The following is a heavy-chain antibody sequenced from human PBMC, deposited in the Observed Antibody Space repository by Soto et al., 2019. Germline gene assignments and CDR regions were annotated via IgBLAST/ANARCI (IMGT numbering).Heavy chain of an antibody. CDR2: INAGSGNT. Sequence: ASVKVSCKTTGYTFSAYTMNWVRQATGQSLEWMGWINAGSGNTKYSQNFQGRVSITRDTSASTVYMELTGLTSEDTAVYYCARDTETLGPRANDALDIWGQGTMVTVS. CDR1: GYTFSAYT. J-gene: IGHJ3*02. V-gene: IGHV1-3*01. CDR3: ARDTETLGPRANDALDI. D-gene: IGHD3-3*02.